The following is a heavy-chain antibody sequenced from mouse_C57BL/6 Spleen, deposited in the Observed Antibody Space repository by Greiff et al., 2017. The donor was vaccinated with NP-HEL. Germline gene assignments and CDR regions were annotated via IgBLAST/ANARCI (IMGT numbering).Heavy chain of an antibody. CDR3: ARSPLLGGFAY. V-gene: IGHV1-50*01. CDR2: IDPSDSYT. J-gene: IGHJ3*01. D-gene: IGHD1-2*01. Sequence: LQPGAELVKPGASVKLSCKASGYTFTSYWMQWVKQRPGQGLEWIGEIDPSDSYTNYNQKFKGKATLTVKTSSSTAYMQPSSLTSEDSAVYYCARSPLLGGFAYWGQGTLVTVSA. CDR1: GYTFTSYW.